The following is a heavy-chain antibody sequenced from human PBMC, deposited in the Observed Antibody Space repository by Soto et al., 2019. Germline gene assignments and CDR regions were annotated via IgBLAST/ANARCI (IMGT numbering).Heavy chain of an antibody. CDR3: ARGGYDWYFDL. V-gene: IGHV1-46*02. J-gene: IGHJ2*01. D-gene: IGHD5-18*01. Sequence: QVQLVQSGAEVKKPGASVKVSCKASGYTFNTYYIHWVRQAPGQGLGWMGMFNPSGGTTNYAQKLQGRVTLTRDTSTSTVYMELSSLRSEDTAIYYCARGGYDWYFDLWGRGTLVTVSS. CDR1: GYTFNTYY. CDR2: FNPSGGTT.